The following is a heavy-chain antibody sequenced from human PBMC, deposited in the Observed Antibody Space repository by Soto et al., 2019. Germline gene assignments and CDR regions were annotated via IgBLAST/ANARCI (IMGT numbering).Heavy chain of an antibody. V-gene: IGHV3-48*03. D-gene: IGHD3-3*01. CDR1: GFTFSSYE. CDR2: ISSSGSTI. J-gene: IGHJ5*02. CDR3: ARARYDFWSGSPSLNWFDP. Sequence: GGSLRLSCAASGFTFSSYEMNWVRQAPGKGLEWVSYISSSGSTIYYADSAKGRFTISRDNAKNSLYLQMNSLRAEDTAVYYCARARYDFWSGSPSLNWFDPWGQGTLVTVSS.